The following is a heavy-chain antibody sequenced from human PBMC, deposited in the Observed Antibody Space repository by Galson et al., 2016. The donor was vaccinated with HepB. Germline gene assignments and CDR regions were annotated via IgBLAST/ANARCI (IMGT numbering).Heavy chain of an antibody. J-gene: IGHJ4*02. CDR1: RFTVSSNY. Sequence: SLRLSCAASRFTVSSNYMSWVRQAPGKGLEWVSGINWNGGSTGYVDSVKGRFTISRDNAKNSLYLQMNSLRAEDTALYYCARATPYYDILTGYYNYYFDYWGQGTLVTVSS. CDR3: ARATPYYDILTGYYNYYFDY. D-gene: IGHD3-9*01. V-gene: IGHV3-20*04. CDR2: INWNGGST.